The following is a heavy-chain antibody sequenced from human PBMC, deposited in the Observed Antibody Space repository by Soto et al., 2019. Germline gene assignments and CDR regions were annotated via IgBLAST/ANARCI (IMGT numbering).Heavy chain of an antibody. J-gene: IGHJ4*02. Sequence: GGSLRLSCAASGFTFCSYAMSWVRQAPGKGLEWVAVISYDGSNKYYADSVKGRFTISRDNSKNTLYLQMNSLRAEDTAVYYCAKGRSYYDILTGFDYWGQGTLVTVSS. CDR1: GFTFCSYA. V-gene: IGHV3-30*18. CDR3: AKGRSYYDILTGFDY. D-gene: IGHD3-9*01. CDR2: ISYDGSNK.